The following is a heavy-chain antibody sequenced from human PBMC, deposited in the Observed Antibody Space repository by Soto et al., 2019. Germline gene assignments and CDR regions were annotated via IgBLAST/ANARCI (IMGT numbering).Heavy chain of an antibody. D-gene: IGHD2-15*01. CDR1: GGSFSGYY. CDR2: INHSGST. CDR3: ARSRSRYCSGGSCYFDPFDY. Sequence: SETLSLTCAVYGGSFSGYYWSWIRQPPGKGLEWIGEINHSGSTNYNPSLKSRVTISVDTSKNQFSLKLSSVTAADTAVYYCARSRSRYCSGGSCYFDPFDYWGQGTLVTVS. V-gene: IGHV4-34*01. J-gene: IGHJ4*02.